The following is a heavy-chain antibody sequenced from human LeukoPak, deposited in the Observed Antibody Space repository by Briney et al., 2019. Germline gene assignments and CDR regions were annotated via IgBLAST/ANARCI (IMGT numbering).Heavy chain of an antibody. J-gene: IGHJ4*02. Sequence: PGGSLRLSCAASGFTFSSYAMHRVRQAPGKGLEYVSAISSNGDSTYYANSVKGRFTISRDNSKNTLHLQMDSLRAEDMAVYYCARAENSGSYSYWGQGTLVTVSS. D-gene: IGHD1-26*01. CDR3: ARAENSGSYSY. CDR2: ISSNGDST. CDR1: GFTFSSYA. V-gene: IGHV3-64*01.